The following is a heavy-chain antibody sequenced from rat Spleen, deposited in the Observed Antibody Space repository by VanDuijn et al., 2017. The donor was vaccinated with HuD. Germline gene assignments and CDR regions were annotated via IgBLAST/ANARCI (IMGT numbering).Heavy chain of an antibody. V-gene: IGHV3-3*01. J-gene: IGHJ4*01. CDR1: GYSITSNYR. CDR3: ARTNNPYFYVMDA. Sequence: EVQLQESGPGLVKPSQSLSLTCSVTGYSITSNYRWNWIRKFPGNKLEWMGYVNSAGSTNYNPSLKSRISITRDTSKNQFFLQVNSVTTEDTGTYYCARTNNPYFYVMDAWGQGASVTVSS. CDR2: VNSAGST. D-gene: IGHD3-4*01.